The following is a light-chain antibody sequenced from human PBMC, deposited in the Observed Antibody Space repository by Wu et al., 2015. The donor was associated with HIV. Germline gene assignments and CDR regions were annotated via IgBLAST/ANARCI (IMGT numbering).Light chain of an antibody. CDR3: QQSNSNPWT. Sequence: DIQMTQSPSTLSASVGDRVTITCRASQSISNWLAWYQQKPGKAPNLLIYKASNLESGVPSRFSGSGSGTEFTLTISSLQPDDFATYYCQQSNSNPWTFGLRDQG. J-gene: IGKJ1*01. CDR1: QSISNW. V-gene: IGKV1-5*03. CDR2: KAS.